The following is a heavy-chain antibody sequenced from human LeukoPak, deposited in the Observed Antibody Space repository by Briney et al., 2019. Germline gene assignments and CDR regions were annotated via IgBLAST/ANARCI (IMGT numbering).Heavy chain of an antibody. CDR1: GFTFSSYS. CDR2: ISSSSGYI. CDR3: AYSSSSYRQNYFDY. Sequence: PGGSLRLSCAASGFTFSSYSMNWVRQAPGKGLEWVSSISSSSGYIYYADSVKGRFTISRDNAKNSLYLQMNSLRAEDTAVYYCAYSSSSYRQNYFDYWGQGTLVTVSS. D-gene: IGHD6-6*01. J-gene: IGHJ4*02. V-gene: IGHV3-21*01.